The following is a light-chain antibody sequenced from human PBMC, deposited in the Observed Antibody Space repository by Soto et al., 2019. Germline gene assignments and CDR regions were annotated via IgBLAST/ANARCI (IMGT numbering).Light chain of an antibody. CDR1: QSVSSSW. V-gene: IGKV3-20*01. J-gene: IGKJ1*01. CDR3: QQYGSSTWT. Sequence: EIVLTQSPGTLSLSPGERATLSCRASQSVSSSWLAWYQQKAGQAPRLLIYGASSRATGIPDRVSGSGSGTDFNLTISRLETEDFAVYYCQQYGSSTWTFGQGTKVDIK. CDR2: GAS.